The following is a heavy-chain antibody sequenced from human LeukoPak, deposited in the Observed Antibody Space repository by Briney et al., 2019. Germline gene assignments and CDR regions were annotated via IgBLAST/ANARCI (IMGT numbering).Heavy chain of an antibody. CDR3: ATGNYHFDQ. J-gene: IGHJ4*02. D-gene: IGHD1-1*01. CDR2: TYYRSKWYN. Sequence: SQTLSLICAICGDSVSSNSAAWNWIRQSPSRALEWLGRTYYRSKWYNDHAESVKSRITINPDTPKNQFSLELTSVTPEDTAMYFCATGNYHFDQWGQGTLVTVSP. CDR1: GDSVSSNSAA. V-gene: IGHV6-1*01.